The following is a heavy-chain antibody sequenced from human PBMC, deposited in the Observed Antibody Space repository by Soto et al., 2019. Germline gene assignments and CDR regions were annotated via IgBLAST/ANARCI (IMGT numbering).Heavy chain of an antibody. CDR3: ARDQPHPYDDSLKAPGDY. Sequence: VASVKVSCKASGGTFSSYAISWVRQAPGQGLEWMGGIIPIFGTANYAQKFQGRVTITADESTSTAYMELSSLRSEDTAVYYCARDQPHPYDDSLKAPGDYWGQGTLVTVSS. D-gene: IGHD4-17*01. V-gene: IGHV1-69*13. J-gene: IGHJ4*02. CDR2: IIPIFGTA. CDR1: GGTFSSYA.